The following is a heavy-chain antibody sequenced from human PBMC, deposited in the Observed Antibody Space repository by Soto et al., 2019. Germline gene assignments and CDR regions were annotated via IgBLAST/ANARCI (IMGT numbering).Heavy chain of an antibody. CDR3: ARRGILTGYYPNWFDP. CDR1: GYSLTSYW. V-gene: IGHV5-51*01. CDR2: TYPGDSDT. J-gene: IGHJ5*02. Sequence: PGESLKISCKGSGYSLTSYWIGWVRQMPGKGLEWMGITYPGDSDTSYCPSLQGQVTISADKSISTAYPQRSSLKASDTAMYYCARRGILTGYYPNWFDPWGQGALVNVSS. D-gene: IGHD3-9*01.